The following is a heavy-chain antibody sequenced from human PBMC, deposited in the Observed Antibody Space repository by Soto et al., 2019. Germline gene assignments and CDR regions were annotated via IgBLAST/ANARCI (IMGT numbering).Heavy chain of an antibody. Sequence: QVQLQESGPGLVKPSQTLSLTCTVSGGSISSGDYYWSWIRQPPGKGLEWIGYIYYSGSTYYNPSLKSRXXIXVXXSKNQFSLKLSSVTAADTAVYYCAREPGDHDAFDIWGQGTMVTVSS. V-gene: IGHV4-30-4*01. CDR3: AREPGDHDAFDI. CDR1: GGSISSGDYY. D-gene: IGHD2-21*01. CDR2: IYYSGST. J-gene: IGHJ3*02.